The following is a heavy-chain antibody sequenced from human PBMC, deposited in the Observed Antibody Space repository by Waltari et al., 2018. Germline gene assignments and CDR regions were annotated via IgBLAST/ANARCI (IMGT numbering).Heavy chain of an antibody. D-gene: IGHD3-10*01. CDR2: IYYSGST. J-gene: IGHJ6*02. CDR3: ASLMVRGVISAYGMDV. Sequence: QLQLQESGPGLVKPSETLSLTCTVSGGSISSSSYYWGWIRQPPGKGLEWIGSIYYSGSTASHPSLKSRVTISVDTSKNQFSLKLSSVTAADTAVYYCASLMVRGVISAYGMDVWGQGTTVTVSS. V-gene: IGHV4-39*01. CDR1: GGSISSSSYY.